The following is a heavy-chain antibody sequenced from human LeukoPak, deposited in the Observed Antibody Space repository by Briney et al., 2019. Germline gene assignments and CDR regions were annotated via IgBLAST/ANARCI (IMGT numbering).Heavy chain of an antibody. CDR1: GFTFSSYA. Sequence: GGSLRLSCAASGFTFSSYAMSWVRQAPGKGLEWVANIKQDVSEKYYVDSVKGRFTISRDNARNSLYLQMNSLRAEDTAVYYCARGLDYYYDSSGHYPFDYWGQGALVTVSS. CDR2: IKQDVSEK. CDR3: ARGLDYYYDSSGHYPFDY. D-gene: IGHD3-22*01. J-gene: IGHJ4*02. V-gene: IGHV3-7*01.